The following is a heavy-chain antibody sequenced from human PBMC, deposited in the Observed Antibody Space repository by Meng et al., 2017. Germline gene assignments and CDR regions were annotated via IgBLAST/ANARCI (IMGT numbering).Heavy chain of an antibody. CDR3: AVIPYGDYRDSFYAFDI. D-gene: IGHD4-17*01. CDR2: IIPIFGTA. CDR1: GGTFSSYA. V-gene: IGHV1-69*06. Sequence: SVKVSCKASGGTFSSYAISWVRQAPGQGLEWMGGIIPIFGTANYAQKFQGRVTITADKSTSTAYMELSSLRSEDTAVYYCAVIPYGDYRDSFYAFDIWGQGTMVTVSS. J-gene: IGHJ3*02.